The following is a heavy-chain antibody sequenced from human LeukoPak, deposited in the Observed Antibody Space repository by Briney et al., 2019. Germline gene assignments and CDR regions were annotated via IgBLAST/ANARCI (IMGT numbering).Heavy chain of an antibody. D-gene: IGHD2-15*01. CDR3: ARQTYFYEASGHLNDN. J-gene: IGHJ4*02. V-gene: IGHV4-39*01. CDR1: GVSISTDSYF. Sequence: SETLSLTCTVSGVSISTDSYFWGWVRQPPGKRLEWIGSIYYSGRPFYNPSLRSRVTMSVDTSKNQFALKLSSVTAADTAVYYCARQTYFYEASGHLNDNWGQGTLVTVSS. CDR2: IYYSGRP.